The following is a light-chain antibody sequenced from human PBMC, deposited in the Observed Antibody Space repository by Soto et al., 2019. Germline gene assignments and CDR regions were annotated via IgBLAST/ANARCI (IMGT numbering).Light chain of an antibody. CDR1: QSISSY. CDR3: QQSYSTPYT. Sequence: DIPMTQSPSSLSASVGDRVTITCRASQSISSYLSWYQQRPGRAPKLLIYAASILQGGVPSRFSGSGSGTDFTLTITSLQAEDVATYYCQQSYSTPYTFGEGTKLEIK. J-gene: IGKJ2*01. CDR2: AAS. V-gene: IGKV1-39*01.